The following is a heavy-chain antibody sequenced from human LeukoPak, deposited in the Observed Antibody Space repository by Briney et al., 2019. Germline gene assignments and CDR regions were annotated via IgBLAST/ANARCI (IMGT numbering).Heavy chain of an antibody. CDR1: GGSISSYY. D-gene: IGHD4-17*01. V-gene: IGHV4-59*01. CDR3: ARGSRTKVYYYGMDV. Sequence: SETLSLTCTVSGGSISSYYWSWIRQPPGKGLEWIGYIYYSGSTNYNPSLKSRVTISVDTSKNQFSLKLSSVTAADTAVYYCARGSRTKVYYYGMDVWGKGTTVTVSS. CDR2: IYYSGST. J-gene: IGHJ6*04.